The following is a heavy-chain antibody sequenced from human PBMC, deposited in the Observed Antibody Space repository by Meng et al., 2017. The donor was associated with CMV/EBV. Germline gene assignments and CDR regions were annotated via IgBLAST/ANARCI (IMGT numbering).Heavy chain of an antibody. V-gene: IGHV3-74*01. D-gene: IGHD5-24*01. J-gene: IGHJ6*02. CDR1: GFTFSSYW. CDR3: ARDRVATTSYYYYGMDV. CDR2: INSNGSST. Sequence: GESLKISCAASGFTFSSYWMHWVRQAPGKGLVWVSRINSNGSSTSYADSVKGRFTISRDNAKNTLYLQMNSLRAEDTAVYYRARDRVATTSYYYYGMDVWGQGTTVTVSS.